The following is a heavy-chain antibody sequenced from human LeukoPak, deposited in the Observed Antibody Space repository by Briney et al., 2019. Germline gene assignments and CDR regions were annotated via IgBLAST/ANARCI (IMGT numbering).Heavy chain of an antibody. CDR2: ISGSGGST. CDR3: AKSVAVAGTFYFQH. Sequence: PGGSLRLSCAASGFTFSSYAMSWVRQAPGKGLEWVSAISGSGGSTYYADPVKGRFTISRDNSKNTLYLQMNSLRAEDTAVYYCAKSVAVAGTFYFQHWGQGTLVTVSS. CDR1: GFTFSSYA. V-gene: IGHV3-23*01. J-gene: IGHJ1*01. D-gene: IGHD6-19*01.